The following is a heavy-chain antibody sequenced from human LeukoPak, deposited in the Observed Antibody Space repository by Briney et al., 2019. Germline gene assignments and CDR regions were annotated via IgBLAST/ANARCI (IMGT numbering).Heavy chain of an antibody. Sequence: GGSLRLSCAASGFIFSSSAMSWVRQAPGKGLEWVSAISGSGGSTYYADSVKGRFTISRDNSKNTLYVQMNSLRAEDTAVCYCAKPAGDDTLYYFDYWGQGTLVTVSS. V-gene: IGHV3-23*01. CDR1: GFIFSSSA. J-gene: IGHJ4*02. CDR3: AKPAGDDTLYYFDY. D-gene: IGHD4-17*01. CDR2: ISGSGGST.